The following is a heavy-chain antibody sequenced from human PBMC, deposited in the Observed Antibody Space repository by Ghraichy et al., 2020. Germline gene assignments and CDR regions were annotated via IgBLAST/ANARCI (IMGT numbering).Heavy chain of an antibody. V-gene: IGHV1-8*01. CDR2: MNPNNDNT. J-gene: IGHJ6*02. CDR3: AREGGGGDYGDYWASYGMDV. Sequence: ASVKVSCKASGYTFTSYDINWVRQATGQGLEWMGWMNPNNDNTDYAQKFQGRVTMTRNTSISTAYMELSSLRSEDTAVYYCAREGGGGDYGDYWASYGMDVWGQGTTVTVSS. CDR1: GYTFTSYD. D-gene: IGHD4-17*01.